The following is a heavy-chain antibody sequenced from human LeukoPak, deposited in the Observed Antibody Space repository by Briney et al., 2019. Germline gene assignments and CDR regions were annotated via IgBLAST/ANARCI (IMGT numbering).Heavy chain of an antibody. Sequence: ASVKVSCKASGFTFTAYHMHWVRQAPGQGLEWMGWINPNSGGTNYAQKFQGRVTMTRDTSISTAYMELSRLRSDDTAVYYCARGHIRGYSSTVRYWGQGTLVTVSS. CDR1: GFTFTAYH. CDR2: INPNSGGT. V-gene: IGHV1-2*02. D-gene: IGHD5-18*01. J-gene: IGHJ4*02. CDR3: ARGHIRGYSSTVRY.